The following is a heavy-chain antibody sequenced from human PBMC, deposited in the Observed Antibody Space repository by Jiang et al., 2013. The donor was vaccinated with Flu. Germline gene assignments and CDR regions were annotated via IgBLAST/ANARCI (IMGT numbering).Heavy chain of an antibody. CDR3: ARVIYNTMSRYYYGLDV. CDR1: GFSLSTSGMS. D-gene: IGHD3-22*01. V-gene: IGHV2-70*01. Sequence: KPTQTLTLTCTFSGFSLSTSGMSVSWIRQPPGKALEWLAVIDWDDDKYYTTSLKTRLTVSKDTSKNKVVLTMTNMDPVDTATYYCARVIYNTMSRYYYGLDVWGQGTTVTV. CDR2: IDWDDDK. J-gene: IGHJ6*02.